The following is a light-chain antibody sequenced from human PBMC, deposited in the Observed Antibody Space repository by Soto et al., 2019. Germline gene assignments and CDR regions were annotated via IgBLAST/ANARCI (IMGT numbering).Light chain of an antibody. J-gene: IGLJ1*01. CDR2: GNS. CDR3: YV. Sequence: QSVLTQPPSVSGAPGQRVTISCTGSSSNIGAGYDVHWYQQLPGTAPKLLIYGNSNRPSGVPDRFSGSKSGTSASLAITGLQAEDEADLSVYVFGTGTKLTVL. CDR1: SSNIGAGYD. V-gene: IGLV1-40*01.